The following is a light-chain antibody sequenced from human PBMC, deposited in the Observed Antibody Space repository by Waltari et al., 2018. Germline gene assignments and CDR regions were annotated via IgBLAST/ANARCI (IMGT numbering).Light chain of an antibody. J-gene: IGKJ2*01. CDR3: QQHYSTPPT. CDR1: LSVLYRSNAKDY. CDR2: WAS. Sequence: DIVMTQSPDSLAVSLGERATIDCKSSLSVLYRSNAKDYLAWYQQKPGQPPKLLIYWASTRESGVPDRFSGSGSGTDFTLTISRLQAEDVAVYYCQQHYSTPPTFGQGTKLEIK. V-gene: IGKV4-1*01.